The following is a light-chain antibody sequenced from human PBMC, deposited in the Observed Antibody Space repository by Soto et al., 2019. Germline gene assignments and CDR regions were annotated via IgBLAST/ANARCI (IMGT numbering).Light chain of an antibody. CDR1: QSVSSSS. V-gene: IGKV3-20*01. CDR2: GAS. CDR3: QQYGSSSWT. J-gene: IGKJ1*01. Sequence: EIVLTQSPGTLSLFPGERATLSCKTSQSVSSSSLAWYQQKPGQAPRLLIYGASSRATGIPDSFSGSGSGTDFTLTISSLEPEDFAIYYCQQYGSSSWTFGQRTKVEIK.